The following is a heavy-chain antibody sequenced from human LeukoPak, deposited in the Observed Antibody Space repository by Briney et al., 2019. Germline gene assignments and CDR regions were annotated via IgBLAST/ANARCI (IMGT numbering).Heavy chain of an antibody. J-gene: IGHJ4*02. Sequence: SETLSLTCAVYGGSFSGYYWSWIRQPPGKGLEWIGEINHSGSTNYNPSLKSRVTISVDTSKNQFSLKLSYVTAADTAVYYCARGRGATPLYYFDYWGQGTLVTVSS. CDR2: INHSGST. D-gene: IGHD1-26*01. V-gene: IGHV4-34*01. CDR3: ARGRGATPLYYFDY. CDR1: GGSFSGYY.